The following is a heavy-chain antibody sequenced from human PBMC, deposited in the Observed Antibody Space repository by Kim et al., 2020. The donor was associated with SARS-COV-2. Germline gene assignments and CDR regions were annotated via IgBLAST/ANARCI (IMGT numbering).Heavy chain of an antibody. CDR1: GFAVSSNY. CDR2: VDRGVET. Sequence: GGSLRLSCEVSGFAVSSNYMTWVRQTPGRGLEWVSFVDRGVETYYADFVKGRFSITRDDTRNTVSLQMTNLRVEDTGIYYCARDKREKFGGFGGDYYYLHYMDVWGRGTTVTVSS. J-gene: IGHJ6*03. CDR3: ARDKREKFGGFGGDYYYLHYMDV. V-gene: IGHV3-66*01. D-gene: IGHD3-16*01.